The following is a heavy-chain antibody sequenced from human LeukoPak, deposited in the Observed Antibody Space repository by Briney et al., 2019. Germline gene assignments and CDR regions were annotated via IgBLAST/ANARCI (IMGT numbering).Heavy chain of an antibody. J-gene: IGHJ4*02. V-gene: IGHV3-53*05. CDR1: GFTVSSNS. CDR2: IYSGGGT. CDR3: ARVGRGYSFNVYYFDY. Sequence: GGSLRLSCAASGFTVSSNSMSWVRQAPGKWLEWVSLIYSGGGTYYADSVKGRFTISRDNSKNTLYLQMNSLRAEDTAVYYCARVGRGYSFNVYYFDYWGQGTLVTVSS. D-gene: IGHD5-18*01.